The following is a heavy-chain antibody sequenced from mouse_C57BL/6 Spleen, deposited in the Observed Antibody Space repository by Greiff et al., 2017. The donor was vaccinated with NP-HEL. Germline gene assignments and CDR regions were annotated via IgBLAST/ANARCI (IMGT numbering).Heavy chain of an antibody. D-gene: IGHD2-4*01. J-gene: IGHJ1*03. Sequence: VQLQQSGAELVKPGASVKISCKASGYAFSSYWMNWVKQRPGKGLEWIGQIDPGDGDTNYNGKFKGKATLTADKSSSTAYMQLSSLTSEDSAVFFCARAYDYDDWYFDVWGTGTTVTVSS. CDR1: GYAFSSYW. CDR3: ARAYDYDDWYFDV. V-gene: IGHV1-80*01. CDR2: IDPGDGDT.